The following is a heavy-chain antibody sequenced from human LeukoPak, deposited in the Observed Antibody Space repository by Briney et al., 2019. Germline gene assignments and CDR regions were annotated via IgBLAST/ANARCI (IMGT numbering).Heavy chain of an antibody. D-gene: IGHD5-18*01. CDR3: ARGYPEFDY. CDR2: IYHSGST. Sequence: KPSETLSLTCAVSGYSISSGYYWGWIRQPPGKGPEWIGSIYHSGSTYYNPSLKSRVTISVDTSKNQFSLKLSSVTAADTAVYYCARGYPEFDYWGQGTLVTVSS. CDR1: GYSISSGYY. V-gene: IGHV4-38-2*01. J-gene: IGHJ4*02.